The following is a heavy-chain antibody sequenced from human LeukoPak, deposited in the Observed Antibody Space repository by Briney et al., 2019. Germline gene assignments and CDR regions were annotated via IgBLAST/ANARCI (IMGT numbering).Heavy chain of an antibody. CDR2: IYYSGST. V-gene: IGHV4-59*01. D-gene: IGHD3-16*02. CDR1: GGSNSSYY. Sequence: KPSETLSLTCTVSGGSNSSYYWSWIRQPPGKGLEWIGYIYYSGSTNYNPSLKSRVTISVDTSKNQFSLKLSSVTAADTAVYYCARFTHDYVWGSYRPYFDYWGQGTLVTVSS. CDR3: ARFTHDYVWGSYRPYFDY. J-gene: IGHJ4*02.